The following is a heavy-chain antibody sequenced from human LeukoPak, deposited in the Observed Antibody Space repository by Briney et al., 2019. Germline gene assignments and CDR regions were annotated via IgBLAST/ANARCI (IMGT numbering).Heavy chain of an antibody. Sequence: EASVKVSCKASGYTFTGYYMHWVRQAPGQGLEWMGWINPNSGGTNYAQKFQGWVTMTRDTSISTAYMELSRLRSDDTAVYYCARARYYYGSGSYLLDYWGQGTLVTVSS. CDR3: ARARYYYGSGSYLLDY. D-gene: IGHD3-10*01. CDR2: INPNSGGT. J-gene: IGHJ4*02. V-gene: IGHV1-2*04. CDR1: GYTFTGYY.